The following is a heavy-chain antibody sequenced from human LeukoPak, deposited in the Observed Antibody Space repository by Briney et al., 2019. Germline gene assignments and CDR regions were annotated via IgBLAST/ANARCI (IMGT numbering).Heavy chain of an antibody. CDR3: AKEENYYDSSAAFDI. CDR1: GFTFSSYS. Sequence: GGSLRLSCAASGFTFSSYSMNWVRQAPGKGLEWVSYISSSSSTIYYADSVKGRFTISRDNAKNSLYLQMNSLRAEDMALYYCAKEENYYDSSAAFDIWGQGTMVTVSS. J-gene: IGHJ3*02. CDR2: ISSSSSTI. V-gene: IGHV3-48*04. D-gene: IGHD3-22*01.